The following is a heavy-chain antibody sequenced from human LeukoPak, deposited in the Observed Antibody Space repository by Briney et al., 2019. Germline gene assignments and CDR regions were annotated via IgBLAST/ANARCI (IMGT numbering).Heavy chain of an antibody. Sequence: GGSLRLSCAASGFTFSSYAVSWVRQAPGKGLEWVSAISGSGGSTYYADSVKGRFTISRDNSKSTLYLQMNSLRAEDTAVYYCAKRSGLNWFDPWGQGTLVTVSS. CDR1: GFTFSSYA. V-gene: IGHV3-23*01. D-gene: IGHD3-22*01. J-gene: IGHJ5*02. CDR2: ISGSGGST. CDR3: AKRSGLNWFDP.